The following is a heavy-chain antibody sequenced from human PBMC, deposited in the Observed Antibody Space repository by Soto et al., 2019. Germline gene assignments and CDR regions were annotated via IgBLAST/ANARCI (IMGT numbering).Heavy chain of an antibody. J-gene: IGHJ1*01. CDR2: ISDAGHT. CDR3: ARILLDTHGWYHHDY. D-gene: IGHD6-19*01. Sequence: QVQLQESGPGLVKPSETLSLTCTVSGGSTGSYYCSWIRKPPRKGLEWIGYISDAGHTNYNPSLDSRVTKAVDMSKNQYYLQLTSVTAADTAVYYCARILLDTHGWYHHDYGGQGTLGTVAS. CDR1: GGSTGSYY. V-gene: IGHV4-59*01.